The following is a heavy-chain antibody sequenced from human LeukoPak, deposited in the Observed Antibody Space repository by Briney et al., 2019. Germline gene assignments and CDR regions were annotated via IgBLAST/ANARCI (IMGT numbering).Heavy chain of an antibody. J-gene: IGHJ6*02. CDR2: ISGSGGST. D-gene: IGHD3-22*01. CDR3: AKGYYYDSSGYPLYYGMDV. Sequence: GGSLRLSCAASGFTFSSYAMTWVRQAPGKGLEWVSAISGSGGSTYYADSVKGRCTISRDNSKNTLYLQMNSLRAEDTAVYSCAKGYYYDSSGYPLYYGMDVRGQGTTVTVSS. V-gene: IGHV3-23*01. CDR1: GFTFSSYA.